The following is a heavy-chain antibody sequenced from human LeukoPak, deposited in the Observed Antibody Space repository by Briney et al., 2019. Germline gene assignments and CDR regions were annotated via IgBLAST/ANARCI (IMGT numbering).Heavy chain of an antibody. Sequence: SETLSLTCTVSGGSLSYYYWSWIRQSPGKGLEWIGYIYYNGSTNYNPSLTSRVTISVDMSKNQFSLKVTSVTAADTAIYYCARKGGHFDYWGQGTLVTVSS. V-gene: IGHV4-59*01. CDR3: ARKGGHFDY. CDR2: IYYNGST. D-gene: IGHD2-15*01. J-gene: IGHJ4*02. CDR1: GGSLSYYY.